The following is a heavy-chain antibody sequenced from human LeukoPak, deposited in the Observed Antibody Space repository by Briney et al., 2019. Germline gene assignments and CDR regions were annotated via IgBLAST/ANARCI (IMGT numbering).Heavy chain of an antibody. Sequence: GGSLRLSCAASGFTFSNAWMSWVRQAPGKGLEWVGRIKSKTDGGTTDYAAPVKGRFTISRDDSKNTLYLQMNSLKTEDTAVYYCTTGPSVVVPAAEYYYYYYMDVWGKGTTVTVSS. CDR1: GFTFSNAW. CDR2: IKSKTDGGTT. V-gene: IGHV3-15*01. J-gene: IGHJ6*03. CDR3: TTGPSVVVPAAEYYYYYYMDV. D-gene: IGHD2-2*01.